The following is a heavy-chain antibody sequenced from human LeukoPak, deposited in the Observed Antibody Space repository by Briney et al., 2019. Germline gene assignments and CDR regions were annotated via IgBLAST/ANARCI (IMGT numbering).Heavy chain of an antibody. CDR2: ISGSGGST. V-gene: IGHV3-23*01. J-gene: IGHJ4*02. D-gene: IGHD3-22*01. CDR3: AKRVRPYYYDSSGYYLDY. CDR1: GFTFSSYA. Sequence: GGSLRLSCAASGFTFSSYAMSWVRQAPGKGLEWVSAISGSGGSTYYADSVKGRFTISRDNSKNTLYLQMNSLRAEDTAVYYCAKRVRPYYYDSSGYYLDYWGQGTLVTVSS.